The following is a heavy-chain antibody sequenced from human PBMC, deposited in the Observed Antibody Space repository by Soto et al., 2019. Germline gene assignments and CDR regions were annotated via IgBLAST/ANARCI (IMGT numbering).Heavy chain of an antibody. CDR3: ARVLVDTAMGAHAYYYYGMDV. CDR2: ISYDGSNK. CDR1: GFTFSSYA. V-gene: IGHV3-30-3*01. J-gene: IGHJ6*02. Sequence: QVQLVESGGGVVQPGRSLRLSCAASGFTFSSYAMHWVRQAPGKGLEWVAVISYDGSNKYYADSVKGRFTISRDNSKNTLYLQMNSLRAEDTAVYYCARVLVDTAMGAHAYYYYGMDVWGQGNTVTVSS. D-gene: IGHD5-18*01.